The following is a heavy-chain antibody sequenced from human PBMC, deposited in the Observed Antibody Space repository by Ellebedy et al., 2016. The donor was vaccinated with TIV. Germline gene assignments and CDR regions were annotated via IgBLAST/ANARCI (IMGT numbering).Heavy chain of an antibody. D-gene: IGHD6-19*01. J-gene: IGHJ4*02. V-gene: IGHV1-8*03. CDR3: ARDRSGSIAVAGDFDY. CDR2: MNPNSGNT. CDR1: GYTFTSYD. Sequence: AASVKVSCKASGYTFTSYDINWVRQATGQGLEWMGWMNPNSGNTGYAQKFQGRVTITRNTSISTAYMELSSLRSEDTAVYYCARDRSGSIAVAGDFDYWGQGTLVTVSS.